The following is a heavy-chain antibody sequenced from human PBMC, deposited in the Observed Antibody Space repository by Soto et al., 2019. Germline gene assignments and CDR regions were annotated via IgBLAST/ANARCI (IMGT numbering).Heavy chain of an antibody. Sequence: QVQLVQSGAEVKKPGSPVKVSCKASGGTFSSYAISWVRQAPGQGLEWMGGIIPIFGTANYAQKFQGRVTITADESTSTAYMELSSLRSEDTAVYYCARGSIVVVPAAIESSYYYYGMDVWGQGTTVTVSS. J-gene: IGHJ6*02. V-gene: IGHV1-69*01. CDR1: GGTFSSYA. CDR3: ARGSIVVVPAAIESSYYYYGMDV. D-gene: IGHD2-2*01. CDR2: IIPIFGTA.